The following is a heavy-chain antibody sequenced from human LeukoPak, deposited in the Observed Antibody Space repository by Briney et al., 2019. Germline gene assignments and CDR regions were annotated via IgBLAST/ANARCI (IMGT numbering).Heavy chain of an antibody. D-gene: IGHD6-13*01. V-gene: IGHV3-23*01. J-gene: IGHJ4*02. CDR1: GFTFSSYA. CDR3: AKGVSSPLYYFDY. CDR2: ISGNGYTT. Sequence: GVLRLSCAASGFTFSSYAMRWVRQPPGKGLEWLSSISGNGYTTYYADSVKGRFTVSRDNSKNTLFLQMNSLRAEDTAVYFCAKGVSSPLYYFDYWGQGALATVSS.